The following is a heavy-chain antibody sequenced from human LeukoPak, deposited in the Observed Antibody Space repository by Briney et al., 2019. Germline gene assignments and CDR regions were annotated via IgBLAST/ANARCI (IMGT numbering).Heavy chain of an antibody. CDR3: AKVGPGCSSTSCYPGY. CDR1: GFTFSSYA. Sequence: PGGSLRLSCAASGFTFSSYAMHWVRQAPGKGLEWVSAISGNAISTYYADSVKGRFTISRDNSKNTVYLQMNSLRAEDTAVYYCAKVGPGCSSTSCYPGYWGQGTLVTVSS. CDR2: ISGNAIST. V-gene: IGHV3-23*01. J-gene: IGHJ4*02. D-gene: IGHD2-2*01.